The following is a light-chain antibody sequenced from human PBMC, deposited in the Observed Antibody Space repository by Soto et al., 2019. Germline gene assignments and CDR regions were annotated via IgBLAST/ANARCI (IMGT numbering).Light chain of an antibody. V-gene: IGKV1-39*01. J-gene: IGKJ1*01. CDR1: QGISTY. Sequence: DIQMTQSPSSLSASVGHRVTITCRASQGISTYLNWYQQKPGKAPKLLIYAASSLQSGVPSRFSGSGYETDFTITISSLQPEDFATYSCQQSYSTPWTFGHGTKVDIK. CDR3: QQSYSTPWT. CDR2: AAS.